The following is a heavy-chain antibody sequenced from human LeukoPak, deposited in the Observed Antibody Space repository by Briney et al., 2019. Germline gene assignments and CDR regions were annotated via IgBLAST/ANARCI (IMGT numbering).Heavy chain of an antibody. CDR3: AKALTYYYDSSGFDY. CDR1: GFTFSNYN. D-gene: IGHD3-22*01. Sequence: PGGSLRLSCAASGFTFSNYNMNWVRQAPGKGLEWISYISSSSYTIYYADSVKGRFTISRDNSKNTLYLQMNSLRAEDTAVYYCAKALTYYYDSSGFDYWGQGTLVTVSS. CDR2: ISSSSYTI. J-gene: IGHJ4*02. V-gene: IGHV3-48*01.